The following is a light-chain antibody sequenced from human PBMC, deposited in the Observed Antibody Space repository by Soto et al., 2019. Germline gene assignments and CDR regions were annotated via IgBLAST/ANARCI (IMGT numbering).Light chain of an antibody. Sequence: NFLLTQPHSVSESPGKTVTISCTRSSGSIASNYVQWYQQRPGSAPTTVIYEDNQRPSGVPDRFSGSIDSSSNSASLTISGLKTEDEADYYCQSYDSSNLRVFGGGTKVTVL. CDR1: SGSIASNY. CDR3: QSYDSSNLRV. J-gene: IGLJ2*01. CDR2: EDN. V-gene: IGLV6-57*04.